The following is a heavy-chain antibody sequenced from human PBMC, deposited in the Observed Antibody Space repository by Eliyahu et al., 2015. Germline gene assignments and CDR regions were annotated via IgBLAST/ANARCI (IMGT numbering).Heavy chain of an antibody. V-gene: IGHV1-18*01. CDR2: ISAHNGNT. J-gene: IGHJ4*02. D-gene: IGHD1-1*01. CDR3: ARGELEALHY. Sequence: QIQLEQSGAEVKKPGASVTVSCKASGYTLMSXGISWLRQAPGQGLEWMGWISAHNGNTNYAQKLQGRVTMTTDTSTNTAYMELGNLGSDDTAVYYCARGELEALHYWGQGTLVTVSS. CDR1: GYTLMSXG.